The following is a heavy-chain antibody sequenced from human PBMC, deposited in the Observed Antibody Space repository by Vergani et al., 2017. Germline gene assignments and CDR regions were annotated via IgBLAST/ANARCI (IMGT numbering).Heavy chain of an antibody. CDR2: ISSSSGTI. J-gene: IGHJ4*02. CDR3: ARDSAYYGSGNVDY. V-gene: IGHV3-48*01. Sequence: EVQLVESGGGLVQPGGSPRLSCVASGFTFSSYSMNWVRQAPGKGLEWVSYISSSSGTIYYADSVKGRFTISRDNAKNSLYLQMNSLRAEDTAAYYCARDSAYYGSGNVDYWGQGTLVTVSS. CDR1: GFTFSSYS. D-gene: IGHD3-10*01.